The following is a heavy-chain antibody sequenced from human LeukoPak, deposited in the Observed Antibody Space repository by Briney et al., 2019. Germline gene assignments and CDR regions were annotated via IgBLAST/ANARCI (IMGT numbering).Heavy chain of an antibody. Sequence: SGPTLVNPTQTLTLTCTFSGFSLSTSGVGVGWIRQPPGKALEWLALIYWDDDKRYSPSLMGRLTITKDTSKNQVVLTMTNLDPVDTVTYYCIQRSTTRGGYYWGQGTLVTVSS. CDR2: IYWDDDK. D-gene: IGHD3-16*01. CDR1: GFSLSTSGVG. J-gene: IGHJ4*02. V-gene: IGHV2-5*02. CDR3: IQRSTTRGGYY.